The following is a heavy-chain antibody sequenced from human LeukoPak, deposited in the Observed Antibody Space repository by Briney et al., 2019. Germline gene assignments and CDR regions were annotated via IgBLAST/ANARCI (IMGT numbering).Heavy chain of an antibody. Sequence: PSETLSLTCAVYGGSFSGYYWSWIRQPPGKGLEWIGEINHSGSTNYNPSLKSRVTISADTSKNQLSLKLSSVTAADTAVYYCARGRGLLLNTFDYWGQGTLVTVSS. CDR1: GGSFSGYY. CDR3: ARGRGLLLNTFDY. J-gene: IGHJ4*02. D-gene: IGHD3-22*01. CDR2: INHSGST. V-gene: IGHV4-34*01.